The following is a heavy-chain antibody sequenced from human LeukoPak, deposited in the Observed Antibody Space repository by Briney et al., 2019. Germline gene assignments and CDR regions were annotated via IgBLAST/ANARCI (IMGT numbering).Heavy chain of an antibody. CDR3: ARGPRYFCYGLDV. Sequence: PSETLSLTCTVSGGSISSGDYYWSWIRQPPGKGLEWIGYIYYSGSTYYNPSLKSRVTISVDTSKNQFSLKLNSVTAADTAVYYCARGPRYFCYGLDVWGKGTTVTVSS. CDR1: GGSISSGDYY. V-gene: IGHV4-30-4*01. J-gene: IGHJ6*04. CDR2: IYYSGST. D-gene: IGHD3-9*01.